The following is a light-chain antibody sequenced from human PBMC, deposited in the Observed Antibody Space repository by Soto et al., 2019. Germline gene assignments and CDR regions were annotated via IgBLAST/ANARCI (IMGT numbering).Light chain of an antibody. Sequence: DIQMTQSPSSLSASVGDRVTITCQASQDISNYLNWYQQKPGKAPKLLIYDASNLETGVPSRFSGSGSGTDFTFTIISLQAEDIATYYCQQYDNLPPLTFGGGTKVQI. J-gene: IGKJ4*01. CDR2: DAS. V-gene: IGKV1-33*01. CDR1: QDISNY. CDR3: QQYDNLPPLT.